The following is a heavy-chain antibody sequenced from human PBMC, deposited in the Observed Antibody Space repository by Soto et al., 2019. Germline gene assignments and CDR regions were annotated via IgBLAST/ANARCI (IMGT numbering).Heavy chain of an antibody. CDR1: VFTFITYA. J-gene: IGHJ4*02. Sequence: PGWSLRLSCASSVFTFITYAMSWVRQAPGKGLEWVVGISASGDNSYYADSVKGRFTISRDNSKGILYLQMNNLRAEDTAVYYCADGGEWSFNFVYWGQGTLVTVSS. CDR3: ADGGEWSFNFVY. CDR2: ISASGDNS. V-gene: IGHV3-23*01. D-gene: IGHD3-3*01.